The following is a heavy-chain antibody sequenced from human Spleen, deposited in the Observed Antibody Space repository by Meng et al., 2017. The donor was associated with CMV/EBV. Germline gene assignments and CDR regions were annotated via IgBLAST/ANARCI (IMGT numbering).Heavy chain of an antibody. CDR2: ISSSGRTI. Sequence: GESLKISCAASGFTFSSYEMNWVRQAPGKGLEWVSYISSSGRTIYYADSVKGRFTISRDNAKKTLSLQMNALSPEDTALYYCAKGGGERVTFDAFDVWGQGTTVTVSS. CDR3: AKGGGERVTFDAFDV. J-gene: IGHJ6*02. D-gene: IGHD2-21*02. V-gene: IGHV3-48*03. CDR1: GFTFSSYE.